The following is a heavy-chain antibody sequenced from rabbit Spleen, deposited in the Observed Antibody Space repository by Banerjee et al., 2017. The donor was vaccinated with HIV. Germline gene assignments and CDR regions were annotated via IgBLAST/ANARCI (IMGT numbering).Heavy chain of an antibody. Sequence: QEQVLESGGGLVKPEGSLKLSCTASGFSFSNKVVMCWVRQAPGKGLEWIACINAVTGKPVYATWAKGRFTISKASSTTVTLQLTSLTAADTATYFCVRGASSSGYYSLWGPGTLVTVS. CDR3: VRGASSSGYYSL. CDR1: GFSFSNKVV. V-gene: IGHV1S45*01. CDR2: INAVTGKP. D-gene: IGHD1-1*01. J-gene: IGHJ6*01.